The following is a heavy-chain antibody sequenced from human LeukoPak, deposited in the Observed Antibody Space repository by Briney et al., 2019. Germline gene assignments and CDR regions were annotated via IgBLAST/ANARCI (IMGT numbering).Heavy chain of an antibody. Sequence: ASVKVSCKASGYTFTGYYMHWVRQAPGQGLEWMGLINPSGGSTSYAQKFQGRVTMTRDMSTSTVYMELSSLRSEDTAVYYCARDFHPTYYDILTVTYLDYWGQGTLVTVSS. D-gene: IGHD3-9*01. CDR2: INPSGGST. J-gene: IGHJ4*02. CDR1: GYTFTGYY. V-gene: IGHV1-46*01. CDR3: ARDFHPTYYDILTVTYLDY.